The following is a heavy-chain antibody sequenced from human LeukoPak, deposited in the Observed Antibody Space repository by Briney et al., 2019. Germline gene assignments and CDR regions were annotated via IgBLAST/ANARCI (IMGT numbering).Heavy chain of an antibody. Sequence: GGSLRLSCVGSGFTFSSYWVNWVRQAPGKGLEWVSAIIHSGANTYYADSVKGRFSISRGNSKNTLYLQMNSLRAEDTAVYYCAKRHYDTSGLDAFDIWGQGTTVTVSS. V-gene: IGHV3-23*01. D-gene: IGHD3-22*01. CDR2: IIHSGANT. CDR3: AKRHYDTSGLDAFDI. J-gene: IGHJ3*02. CDR1: GFTFSSYW.